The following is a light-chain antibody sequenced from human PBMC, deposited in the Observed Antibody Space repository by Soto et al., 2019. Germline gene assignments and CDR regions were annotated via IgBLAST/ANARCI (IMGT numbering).Light chain of an antibody. CDR3: HQYVSSPLT. CDR1: QSVNSNL. Sequence: EIVLTQSPGTLSLSPGEGATVSCRASQSVNSNLLAWFQQKPGQAPRLLIHDASRRATGIPDRFSGSGSGPDFTLSISRLEPEDFAVYYCHQYVSSPLTCGQGTKLEIK. CDR2: DAS. J-gene: IGKJ2*01. V-gene: IGKV3-20*01.